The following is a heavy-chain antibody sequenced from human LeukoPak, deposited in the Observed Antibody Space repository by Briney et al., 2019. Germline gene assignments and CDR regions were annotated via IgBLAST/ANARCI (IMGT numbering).Heavy chain of an antibody. Sequence: GASVKVSCKASGYTFTSYDINWVRQATGQGLEWMGWMSPNSGNTGYAQKFQGRVTMTRNTSISTAYMELSSLRSEDTAVYYCARGHCSGGSCFYYYYYYGMDVWGQGTTVTVSS. CDR3: ARGHCSGGSCFYYYYYYGMDV. CDR2: MSPNSGNT. D-gene: IGHD2-15*01. V-gene: IGHV1-8*01. J-gene: IGHJ6*02. CDR1: GYTFTSYD.